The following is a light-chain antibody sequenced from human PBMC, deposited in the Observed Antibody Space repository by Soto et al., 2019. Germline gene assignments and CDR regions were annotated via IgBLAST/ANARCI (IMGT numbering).Light chain of an antibody. CDR3: QQYNNWPPDRT. J-gene: IGKJ1*01. CDR2: GAS. V-gene: IGKV3-15*01. CDR1: QSVSSN. Sequence: EIVMTQSPATLSVSPGERATLSCRASQSVSSNLAWYQQKPGQAPRLLIYGASTRATGIPARFSGSGSGTEFTPTISSVRSEDFAFYFCQQYNNWPPDRTFGQGTKVEIK.